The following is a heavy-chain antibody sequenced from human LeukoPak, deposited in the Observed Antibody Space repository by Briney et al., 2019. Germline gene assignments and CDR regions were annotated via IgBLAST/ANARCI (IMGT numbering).Heavy chain of an antibody. CDR3: AKGIAAGDDAFDI. CDR2: ISWNSGSI. V-gene: IGHV3-9*01. Sequence: GGSLRLSCAASGFTFDDYAMHWVRQAPGKGLEWVSGISWNSGSIGYADSVKGRFTISRDNAKNSLYLQMNSLRAEDTALYYCAKGIAAGDDAFDIWGQGTMVTVSS. CDR1: GFTFDDYA. D-gene: IGHD6-13*01. J-gene: IGHJ3*02.